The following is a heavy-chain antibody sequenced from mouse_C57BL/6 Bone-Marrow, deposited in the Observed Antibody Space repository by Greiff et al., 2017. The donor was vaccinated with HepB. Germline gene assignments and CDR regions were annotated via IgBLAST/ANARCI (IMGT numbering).Heavy chain of an antibody. CDR3: ARWWVLGFDY. CDR2: INPSSGYT. J-gene: IGHJ2*01. V-gene: IGHV1-4*01. Sequence: QVQLQQSGAELARPGASVKMSCTASGYTFTSYTMHWVKQRPGQGLEWIGYINPSSGYTKYNQKFKDKATLTADKSSSTAYMQLSSLTSEDSAVYDWARWWVLGFDYWGQGTTLTVSS. CDR1: GYTFTSYT. D-gene: IGHD1-1*02.